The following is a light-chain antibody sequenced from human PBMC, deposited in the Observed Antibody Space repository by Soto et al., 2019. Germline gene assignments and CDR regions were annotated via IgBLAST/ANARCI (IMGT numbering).Light chain of an antibody. CDR2: EDD. CDR1: SGSIASNY. J-gene: IGLJ2*01. V-gene: IGLV6-57*04. Sequence: NFMLTQPHSVSESPGKTVTISCTRSSGSIASNYVQWYQQRPGSVPTTLIYEDDQRPSGVPDRFSGSIDSSFNSASLIISGLKTEDEADYYCQSYDSTSVVFGEGTKLTVL. CDR3: QSYDSTSVV.